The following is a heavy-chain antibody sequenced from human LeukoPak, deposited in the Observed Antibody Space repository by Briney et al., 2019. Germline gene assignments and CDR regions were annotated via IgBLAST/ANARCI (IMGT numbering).Heavy chain of an antibody. CDR3: AKGQTIAVASFTE. J-gene: IGHJ4*02. D-gene: IGHD6-19*01. V-gene: IGHV3-23*01. Sequence: GGSLRLSCGASGFTFSSYAMSWVRQAPGKGLEWVSAISGSGGSTYYADSVKGRFTISRDNSKNTLYLQMNSLRAEDTAVYYCAKGQTIAVASFTEWGQGTLVTVSS. CDR2: ISGSGGST. CDR1: GFTFSSYA.